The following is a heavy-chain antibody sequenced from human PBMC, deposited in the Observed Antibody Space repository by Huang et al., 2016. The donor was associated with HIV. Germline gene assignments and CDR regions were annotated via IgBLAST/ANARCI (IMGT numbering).Heavy chain of an antibody. D-gene: IGHD3-22*01. Sequence: QVQLVQSGSELRKPGASVKVSCQASGYTFTRYAMNWVRQAPGQGLEWMVWINTNAGKPTLAQAVTGRFVLSLDTSVSTAYLQISSLEAEDTAVYYCARDYYDSRGYDIHAVVDYWGQGTLVTVSS. CDR2: INTNAGKP. CDR1: GYTFTRYA. V-gene: IGHV7-4-1*02. J-gene: IGHJ4*02. CDR3: ARDYYDSRGYDIHAVVDY.